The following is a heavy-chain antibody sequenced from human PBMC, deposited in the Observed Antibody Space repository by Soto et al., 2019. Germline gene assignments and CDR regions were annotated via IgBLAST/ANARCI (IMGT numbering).Heavy chain of an antibody. CDR3: ARVQVYYDILTGYYYFDY. J-gene: IGHJ4*02. D-gene: IGHD3-9*01. V-gene: IGHV1-18*01. Sequence: QVQLVQSGAEVKKPGASVKVSCKASGYTFTSYGISWVRQAPGQGLEWMGWISAYNGNTNYAQKLQGRVTMTTDTATSTAYMELRSLRSDDTAVYYCARVQVYYDILTGYYYFDYWGQGTLVTVSS. CDR1: GYTFTSYG. CDR2: ISAYNGNT.